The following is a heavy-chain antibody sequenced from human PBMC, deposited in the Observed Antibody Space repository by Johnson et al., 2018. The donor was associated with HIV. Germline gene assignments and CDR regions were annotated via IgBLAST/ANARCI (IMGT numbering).Heavy chain of an antibody. Sequence: QVQLVESGGGVVQPGRSLRLSCAASGFSFSSYAMHWVRQAPGKGLEWVTVISYDGGLKYYADSVKGRFTISRDNSKNTLYLQMNSLRAEDTAIYYCARDGGGQLRYAFDIWGQGTMVTVSS. V-gene: IGHV3-30*04. J-gene: IGHJ3*02. CDR1: GFSFSSYA. D-gene: IGHD6-13*01. CDR2: ISYDGGLK. CDR3: ARDGGGQLRYAFDI.